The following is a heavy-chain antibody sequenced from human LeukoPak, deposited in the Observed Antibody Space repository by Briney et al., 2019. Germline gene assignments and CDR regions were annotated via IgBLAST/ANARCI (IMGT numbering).Heavy chain of an antibody. CDR1: GYTFTIYG. CDR3: ARPLLTGYPDY. Sequence: EASVKVSCKASGYTFTIYGISWVRQAPGQGLEWMGWISAYNGNTNYAQKPQGRVTMTTDTSTSTAYMELRSLRSDDTAVYYCARPLLTGYPDYWGQGTLVTVSS. D-gene: IGHD3-9*01. V-gene: IGHV1-18*01. J-gene: IGHJ4*02. CDR2: ISAYNGNT.